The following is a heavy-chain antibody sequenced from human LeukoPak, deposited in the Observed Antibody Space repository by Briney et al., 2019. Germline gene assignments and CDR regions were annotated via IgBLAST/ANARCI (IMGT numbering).Heavy chain of an antibody. CDR3: ARAVDDSSGYYLDY. V-gene: IGHV1-2*04. Sequence: ASVKVSCKASGYTFTGYYMHWVRQAPGQGLEWMGWINPNSGGTNYAQKFQGWVTMTGDTSISTDYMELSRLRSDDTAVYYCARAVDDSSGYYLDYWGQGTLVTVSS. J-gene: IGHJ4*02. CDR1: GYTFTGYY. D-gene: IGHD3-22*01. CDR2: INPNSGGT.